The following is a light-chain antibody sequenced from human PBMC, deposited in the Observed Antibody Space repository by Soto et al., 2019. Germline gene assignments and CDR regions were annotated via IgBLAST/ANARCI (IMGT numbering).Light chain of an antibody. CDR2: DAS. CDR1: QGISSA. V-gene: IGKV1-13*02. Sequence: AIQLTQSPSSLSASVGDRVTITCRASQGISSALAWYQQKPGKAPKLLIYDASSLETGVPSRFSGSAYGTDFTLTISSLQPEDFATYFCQQFISYPLTFGGGTKVEIK. CDR3: QQFISYPLT. J-gene: IGKJ4*01.